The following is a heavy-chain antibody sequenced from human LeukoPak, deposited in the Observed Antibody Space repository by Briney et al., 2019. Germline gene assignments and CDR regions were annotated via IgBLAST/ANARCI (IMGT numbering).Heavy chain of an antibody. J-gene: IGHJ4*02. CDR1: GFTFNNYA. V-gene: IGHV3-23*01. D-gene: IGHD4-23*01. CDR2: ISGSGGST. Sequence: GGSLRLSCAASGFTFNNYAMNWVRQAPGKGLEWVSAISGSGGSTYYADSVKGRFTISRDNAKNTLYLQMNSLRAEDTAVYYCAKGGTTVVDYWGQGTLVTVSS. CDR3: AKGGTTVVDY.